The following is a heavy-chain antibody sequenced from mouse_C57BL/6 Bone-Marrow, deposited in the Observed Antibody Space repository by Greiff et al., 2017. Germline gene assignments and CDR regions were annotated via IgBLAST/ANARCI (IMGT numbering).Heavy chain of an antibody. J-gene: IGHJ1*03. CDR1: GYTFTSYG. CDR3: AREIDFHDSGSSYPPYGYFDV. CDR2: IYPRSGNT. Sequence: QVQLQQSGAELARPGASVKLSCKASGYTFTSYGISWVKQRTGQGLEWIGEIYPRSGNTYYNEKFKGKATLTAAKSSSTAYMELRSLTSEDSAVFVCAREIDFHDSGSSYPPYGYFDVWGTGTTVTVSS. D-gene: IGHD1-1*01. V-gene: IGHV1-81*01.